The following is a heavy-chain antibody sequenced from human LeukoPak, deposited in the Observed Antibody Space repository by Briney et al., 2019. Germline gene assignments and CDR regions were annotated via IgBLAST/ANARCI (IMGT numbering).Heavy chain of an antibody. CDR3: ARVNYGSGSPPYMDV. CDR1: GGSISSSSYY. V-gene: IGHV4-39*07. D-gene: IGHD3-10*01. J-gene: IGHJ6*03. CDR2: IYYSGST. Sequence: SETLSLTCTVSGGSISSSSYYWGWIRQPPGKGLEWIGSIYYSGSTYYNPSLKSRVTISVDTSKNQFSLKLSSVTAADTAVFYCARVNYGSGSPPYMDVWGKGTTVTISS.